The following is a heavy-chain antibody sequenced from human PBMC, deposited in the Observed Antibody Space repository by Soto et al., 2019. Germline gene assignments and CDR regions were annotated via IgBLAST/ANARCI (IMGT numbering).Heavy chain of an antibody. V-gene: IGHV3-33*01. CDR1: GFTFSSYG. CDR3: ARDGDVNTGFGKDY. CDR2: IWHDGGNK. D-gene: IGHD3-16*01. J-gene: IGHJ4*02. Sequence: LRLSCAASGFTFSSYGMHWVRHAPGKGLEWVAFIWHDGGNKFYAESVKGRFTISRDNSKNTLYLQMTSLSAEDTAMYYCARDGDVNTGFGKDYWGQGTLVTVSS.